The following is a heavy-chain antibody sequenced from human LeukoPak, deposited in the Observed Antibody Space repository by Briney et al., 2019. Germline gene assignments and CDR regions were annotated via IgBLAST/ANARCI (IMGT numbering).Heavy chain of an antibody. CDR3: AKGSYYDSSGSFYFDY. CDR2: ISFDGDNK. Sequence: GGSLRLSCVASGFTFSGNAMHWVRQAPGKGLEWMAIISFDGDNKYYADSVKGRFTISRDNSKNTLYVQVNSLGTEDTAAYYCAKGSYYDSSGSFYFDYWGQGTLVTVSS. D-gene: IGHD3-22*01. V-gene: IGHV3-30*04. CDR1: GFTFSGNA. J-gene: IGHJ4*02.